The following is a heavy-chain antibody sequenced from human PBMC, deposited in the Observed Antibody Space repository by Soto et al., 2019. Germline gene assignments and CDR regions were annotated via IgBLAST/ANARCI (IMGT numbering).Heavy chain of an antibody. CDR1: GGTFSSYA. J-gene: IGHJ6*02. CDR2: IIPIFGTA. V-gene: IGHV1-69*13. CDR3: ARVAARPDYYYYGMDV. D-gene: IGHD6-6*01. Sequence: SVKVSCKASGGTFSSYAISWVRQAPGQGLEWMGGIIPIFGTANYAQKFQGRVTITADESTSTAYMELSSLRSEDTAVYYCARVAARPDYYYYGMDVWGQGTTVTVSS.